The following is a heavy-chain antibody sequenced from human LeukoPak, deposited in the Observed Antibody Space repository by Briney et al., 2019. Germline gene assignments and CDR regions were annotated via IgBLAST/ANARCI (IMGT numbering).Heavy chain of an antibody. CDR3: ARDRVSGYDLDAFDI. CDR2: INPNSGGT. D-gene: IGHD5-12*01. CDR1: GYTFTGYY. Sequence: GASVKVSCKASGYTFTGYYMHWVRQAPGQGLEWMGWINPNSGGTNYAQKFQGWVTMTRDTSISTAYMELSSLRSEDTAVYYCARDRVSGYDLDAFDIWGQGTMVTVSS. V-gene: IGHV1-2*04. J-gene: IGHJ3*02.